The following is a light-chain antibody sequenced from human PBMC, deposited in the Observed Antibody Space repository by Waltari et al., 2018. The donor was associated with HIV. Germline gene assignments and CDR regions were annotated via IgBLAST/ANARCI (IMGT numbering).Light chain of an antibody. CDR3: CSYAGTYTYV. CDR2: EVF. J-gene: IGLJ1*01. Sequence: QSALTQPRSVSGSPGQSVTISCTGTASDIGYFDYVSWYQQYPGKAPKVIIYEVFQRPSGVPDRFTASKSGLQDEDEADYYCCSYAGTYTYVFGSGTTVTVL. V-gene: IGLV2-11*01. CDR1: ASDIGYFDY.